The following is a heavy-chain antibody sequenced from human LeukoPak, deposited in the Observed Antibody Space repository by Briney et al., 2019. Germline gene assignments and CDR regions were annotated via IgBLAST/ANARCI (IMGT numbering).Heavy chain of an antibody. CDR1: GGTFSSYA. CDR2: IIPIFGTA. V-gene: IGHV1-69*01. Sequence: GASVKVSCKASGGTFSSYAISWVRQAPGQGLEWMGGIIPIFGTANYAQKFQGRVTITADESTSTAYMELSSLRSEDTAVYYCARGNYYDILTGILTEYFQHWGQGTLVTVSS. J-gene: IGHJ1*01. D-gene: IGHD3-9*01. CDR3: ARGNYYDILTGILTEYFQH.